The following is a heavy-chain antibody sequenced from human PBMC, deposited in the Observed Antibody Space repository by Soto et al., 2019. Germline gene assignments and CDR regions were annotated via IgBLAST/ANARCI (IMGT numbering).Heavy chain of an antibody. D-gene: IGHD4-17*01. CDR2: ISYDGSNK. V-gene: IGHV3-30*18. Sequence: QVQLVESGGGVVQPGRSLRLSCAASGFTFSSYGMHWVRQAPGKGLEWVAVISYDGSNKYYADSVKGRFTISRDNSKNTLYLQTNSLRAEDTAVYYCAKDPDFYDYGGNFDCWGQGTLVTVSS. J-gene: IGHJ4*02. CDR3: AKDPDFYDYGGNFDC. CDR1: GFTFSSYG.